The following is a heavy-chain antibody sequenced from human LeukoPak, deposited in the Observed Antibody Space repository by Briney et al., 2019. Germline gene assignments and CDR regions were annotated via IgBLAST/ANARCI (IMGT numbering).Heavy chain of an antibody. CDR2: ITGDGATT. Sequence: GGSLRLSCAASGFTFSSYGMSWVRQAPGKGLECVSAITGDGATTYYADSVRGRFTISRDNSKNTLYLQMNSLRAEDTAIYYCAKAYGTNGYFQLPIDFWGQGTLVTVSS. CDR3: AKAYGTNGYFQLPIDF. V-gene: IGHV3-23*01. J-gene: IGHJ4*02. CDR1: GFTFSSYG. D-gene: IGHD2-8*01.